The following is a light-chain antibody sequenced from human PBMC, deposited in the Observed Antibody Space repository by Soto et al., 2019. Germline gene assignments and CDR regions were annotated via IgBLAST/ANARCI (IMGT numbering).Light chain of an antibody. CDR1: RSDIGSYNL. Sequence: QSALTQPASVSGSLGQSITISCTGTRSDIGSYNLVSWYQHHPGKAPKLLIYVGSKRPSGVSIRFSGSRSGNTASLTISGLQAEDEADYYCCSYAGTSDPYVFGTGTKLTVL. CDR3: CSYAGTSDPYV. J-gene: IGLJ1*01. V-gene: IGLV2-23*01. CDR2: VGS.